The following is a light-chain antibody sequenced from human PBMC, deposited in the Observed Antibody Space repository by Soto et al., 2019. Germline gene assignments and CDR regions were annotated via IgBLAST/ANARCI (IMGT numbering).Light chain of an antibody. CDR3: QQSYSTPSLT. CDR2: AAS. J-gene: IGKJ4*01. V-gene: IGKV1-39*01. CDR1: QSIDMY. Sequence: DIQMTQSPSSLSASVGDRVTITCRASQSIDMYLSWYQQKPGKGPNLLIYAASNLRTGVPSRFSGSGSGTEFTLTISGLLPEDFATYFCQQSYSTPSLTFGGGTKVEIK.